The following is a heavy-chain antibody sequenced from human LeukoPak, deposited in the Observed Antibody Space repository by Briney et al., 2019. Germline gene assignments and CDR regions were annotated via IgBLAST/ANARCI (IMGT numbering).Heavy chain of an antibody. V-gene: IGHV4-4*08. Sequence: PSETLSLTCSVSGGSISSYYWSWLRQPPGKGLEWIGYIYSSGSTNYNPSLKSRVTISGDMSKNLFSLKLTSVTAADTAVYYCARPYSSGWYGGFHIWGQGAMVTVSS. D-gene: IGHD6-19*01. CDR3: ARPYSSGWYGGFHI. CDR2: IYSSGST. J-gene: IGHJ3*02. CDR1: GGSISSYY.